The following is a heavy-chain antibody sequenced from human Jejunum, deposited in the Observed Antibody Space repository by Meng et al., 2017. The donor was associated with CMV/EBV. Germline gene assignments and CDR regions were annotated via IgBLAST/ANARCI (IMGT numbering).Heavy chain of an antibody. CDR2: INGDGTTS. J-gene: IGHJ4*02. D-gene: IGHD2-15*01. CDR1: GFSFSGDW. V-gene: IGHV3-74*01. CDR3: VTNVYCSGGGCRNY. Sequence: GFSFSGDWMHSVRQAPGKGLMLVSRINGDGTTSGYADSVKGRFTISRDNANNMLYLQLDSLRAEDTAVYYCVTNVYCSGGGCRNYWGQGTLVTVSS.